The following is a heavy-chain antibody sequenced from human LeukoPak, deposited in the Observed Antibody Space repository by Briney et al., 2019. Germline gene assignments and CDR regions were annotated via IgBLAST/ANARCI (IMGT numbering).Heavy chain of an antibody. J-gene: IGHJ6*02. CDR3: ARGSGYYANYGMDV. CDR1: GYTFTGYY. V-gene: IGHV1-2*06. CDR2: INPNSGGT. D-gene: IGHD3-3*01. Sequence: ASVKVSCKASGYTFTGYYMHWVRQAPGQGLEWMGRINPNSGGTNYAQKFRGRVTMTRDTSISTAYMELSRLRSDDTAVYYCARGSGYYANYGMDVWGQGTTVTVSS.